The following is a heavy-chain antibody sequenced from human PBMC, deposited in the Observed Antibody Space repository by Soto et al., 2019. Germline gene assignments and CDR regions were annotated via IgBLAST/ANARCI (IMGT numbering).Heavy chain of an antibody. D-gene: IGHD6-13*01. Sequence: ASVKVSCKASGGTFSSYAISWVRQAPGQGLEWMGGIIPILGIANYAQKFQGRVTITADKSTSTAYMELSSLRSEDTAVYYCARPIAAAGTPKYYGMDVWGQGTTVTVSS. CDR3: ARPIAAAGTPKYYGMDV. CDR2: IIPILGIA. J-gene: IGHJ6*02. CDR1: GGTFSSYA. V-gene: IGHV1-69*10.